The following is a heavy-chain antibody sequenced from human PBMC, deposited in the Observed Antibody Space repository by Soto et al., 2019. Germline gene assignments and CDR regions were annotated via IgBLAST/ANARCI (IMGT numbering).Heavy chain of an antibody. D-gene: IGHD6-19*01. CDR1: GYRFTSYW. CDR2: IYPGDSDT. J-gene: IGHJ3*02. CDR3: ERRGGDGIRGWLRAFYI. Sequence: GESLKISCKGSGYRFTSYWIGWVRQMPGKGLEWMGIIYPGDSDTRYSPSFQGQVTISADKSISTAYLQWSSLKASDTAMYYCERRGGDGIRGWLRAFYIWGQGTMVTVAS. V-gene: IGHV5-51*01.